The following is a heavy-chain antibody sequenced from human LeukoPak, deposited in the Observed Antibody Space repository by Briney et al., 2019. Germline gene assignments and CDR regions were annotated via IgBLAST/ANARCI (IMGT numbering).Heavy chain of an antibody. CDR3: ARDSPWFGEYYMDV. CDR1: VFTLSSNY. D-gene: IGHD3-10*01. J-gene: IGHJ6*02. CDR2: IYSGRSP. Sequence: GRSLSLSRAASVFTLSSNYISWVRQAPGRGVEGGSVIYSGRSPYYAHYVKGRFTLSKHNSQNTLYLQINSLRAEDTAVYYCARDSPWFGEYYMDVWGQGTTVTVSS. V-gene: IGHV3-53*04.